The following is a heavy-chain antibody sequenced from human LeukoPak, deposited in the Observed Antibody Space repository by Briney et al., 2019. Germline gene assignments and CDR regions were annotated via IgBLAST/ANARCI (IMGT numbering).Heavy chain of an antibody. CDR2: IIPIFGTA. J-gene: IGHJ4*02. CDR1: GGTFSSYA. D-gene: IGHD5-12*01. Sequence: GSSVKVSCKASGGTFSSYAISWVRQAPGQGLEWMGGIIPIFGTANYAQKFQGRVTITADESTSIAYMELSSLRSEDTAVYYCARESMGYDYSYYFDYWGQGTLVTVSS. V-gene: IGHV1-69*01. CDR3: ARESMGYDYSYYFDY.